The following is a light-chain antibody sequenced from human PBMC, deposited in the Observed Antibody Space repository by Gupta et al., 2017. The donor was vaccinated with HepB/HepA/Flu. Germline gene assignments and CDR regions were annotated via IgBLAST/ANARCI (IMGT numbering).Light chain of an antibody. CDR3: QVSESTGINTLV. J-gene: IGLJ2*01. CDR1: NIGSKT. V-gene: IGLV3-21*03. Sequence: SYVLPQPPSVSVAPGSTASIICGGNNIGSKTVHWYQQRPGQAPVLVVYDDHDRPAGIPGRVSGSNSGTTTTLTISTVDAGEEADYYCQVSESTGINTLVFGGGTKLTVL. CDR2: DDH.